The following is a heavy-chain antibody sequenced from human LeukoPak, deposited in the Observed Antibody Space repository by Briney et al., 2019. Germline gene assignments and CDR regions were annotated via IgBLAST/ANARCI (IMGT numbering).Heavy chain of an antibody. CDR3: ARDVCDSTSCYRRGGFDY. CDR2: IYTSGST. Sequence: PSETLSLTCTVSGGSISSYYWSWIRRPAGKGLEWIGRIYTSGSTNYDPTPKSRVTMSVDTSKNPFSLKLSSVTAADTAVYYCARDVCDSTSCYRRGGFDYWGQGTLVTVSS. D-gene: IGHD2-2*01. V-gene: IGHV4-4*07. CDR1: GGSISSYY. J-gene: IGHJ4*02.